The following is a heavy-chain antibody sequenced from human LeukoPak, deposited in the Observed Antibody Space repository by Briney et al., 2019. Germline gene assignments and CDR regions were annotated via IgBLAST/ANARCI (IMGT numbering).Heavy chain of an antibody. Sequence: ASVKVSCKASGYTFTSYVISWVRQATGQGLEWMGWMNPNSGNTGYAQKFQGRVTMTRNTSISTAYMELSSLRSEDTAVYYCARGGCSSTSCYDFDYWGQGTLVTVSS. CDR2: MNPNSGNT. J-gene: IGHJ4*02. CDR1: GYTFTSYV. D-gene: IGHD2-2*01. V-gene: IGHV1-8*02. CDR3: ARGGCSSTSCYDFDY.